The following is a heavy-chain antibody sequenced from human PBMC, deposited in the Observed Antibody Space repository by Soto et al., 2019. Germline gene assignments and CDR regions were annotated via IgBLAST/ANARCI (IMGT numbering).Heavy chain of an antibody. CDR2: ISWNSGSI. Sequence: GGSLRLSCAASGFTFDDYAMHWVRQAPGKGLEWVSGISWNSGSIGYADSVKGRFTISRDNAKNSLYLQMNSLRAEDTALYYCAKDNVPSGGYDYGFDYWGQGTLVTVSS. CDR3: AKDNVPSGGYDYGFDY. J-gene: IGHJ4*02. CDR1: GFTFDDYA. D-gene: IGHD5-12*01. V-gene: IGHV3-9*01.